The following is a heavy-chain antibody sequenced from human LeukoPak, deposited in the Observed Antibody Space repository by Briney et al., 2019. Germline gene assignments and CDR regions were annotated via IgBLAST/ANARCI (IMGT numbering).Heavy chain of an antibody. CDR2: ISSSSSYI. V-gene: IGHV3-21*01. Sequence: GGSLRLSCAASGFTFSSYRMNWVRQARGKGVEWVSSISSSSSYIYYADSVKGRFTISRDNAKNSLYLQMNSLRAEDTAVYYCARDYGGSSPFDCWGQGTLVTVSS. CDR1: GFTFSSYR. J-gene: IGHJ4*02. CDR3: ARDYGGSSPFDC. D-gene: IGHD4-23*01.